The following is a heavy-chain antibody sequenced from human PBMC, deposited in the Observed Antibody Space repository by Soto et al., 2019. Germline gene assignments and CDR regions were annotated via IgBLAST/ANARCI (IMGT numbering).Heavy chain of an antibody. CDR2: ITKSSRTI. Sequence: LRLSCAASGFTFSTYSMNWVRQAPGKGLEWISYITKSSRTIYYADSVKGRFTISRDNAKNSLYLQMDSLRAEDTAVYYCVRGGRGYTRDDVFDIWGQGTMVTVSS. J-gene: IGHJ3*02. CDR3: VRGGRGYTRDDVFDI. CDR1: GFTFSTYS. V-gene: IGHV3-21*06. D-gene: IGHD2-2*02.